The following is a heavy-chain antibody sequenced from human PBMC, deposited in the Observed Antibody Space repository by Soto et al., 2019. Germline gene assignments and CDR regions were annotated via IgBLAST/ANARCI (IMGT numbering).Heavy chain of an antibody. J-gene: IGHJ4*02. V-gene: IGHV3-64*01. CDR1: GFTFSSYA. CDR2: ISSNGGST. CDR3: ATLPDY. Sequence: PGGSLRLSCAASGFTFSSYAMHWVRQAPGKGLEYVSAISSNGGSTYYANSVKGRFTISRDNSKNTLYLQMGSLRAEDMAVYYCATLPDYWGQGTLVTVSS.